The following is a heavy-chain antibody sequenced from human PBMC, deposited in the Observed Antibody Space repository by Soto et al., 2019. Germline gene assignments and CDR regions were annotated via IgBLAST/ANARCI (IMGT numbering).Heavy chain of an antibody. CDR2: ISYDGSNK. D-gene: IGHD3-22*01. J-gene: IGHJ4*02. CDR3: ARDTYSYYYGSSGSPHPGY. CDR1: GFSFSSYA. V-gene: IGHV3-30-3*01. Sequence: GXSLRLSCAASGFSFSSYAMHWVRQAPGKGLEWVAVISYDGSNKYYADSVKGRFTISRDNSKNTLYLQMNSLRAEDTAVYYCARDTYSYYYGSSGSPHPGYWGQGTLVTVSS.